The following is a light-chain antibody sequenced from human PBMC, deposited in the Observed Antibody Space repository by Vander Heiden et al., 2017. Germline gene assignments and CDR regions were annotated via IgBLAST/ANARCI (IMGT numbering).Light chain of an antibody. CDR2: DAS. V-gene: IGKV3-11*01. CDR3: QQRNNGHLMYT. J-gene: IGKJ2*01. CDR1: QSVSSY. Sequence: EIVLTQSPATLSLSPGERATLSCRASQSVSSYLAWYQQKPGQAPRLLIYDASNRATGIKARFSGSGYGTDFTLTISSLEPEDFAVYYCQQRNNGHLMYTFGQGTKLEIK.